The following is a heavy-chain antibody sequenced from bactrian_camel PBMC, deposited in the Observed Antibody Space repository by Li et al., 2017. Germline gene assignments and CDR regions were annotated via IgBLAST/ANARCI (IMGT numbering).Heavy chain of an antibody. CDR2: MGPDGST. CDR3: ARDGYRVYGSSSWSHFANCGH. V-gene: IGHV3S60*01. Sequence: HVQLVESRGGSAQAGGSLRLSCVASAYTSSTNVVGWFRQAPGNDCELVSTMGPDGSTVYADSVKGRFTISRDNAKNTVYLQMNSLKPEDTAVYYCARDGYRVYGSSSWSHFANCGHWGQGTQVTVS. J-gene: IGHJ4*01. CDR1: AYTSSTNV. D-gene: IGHD6*01.